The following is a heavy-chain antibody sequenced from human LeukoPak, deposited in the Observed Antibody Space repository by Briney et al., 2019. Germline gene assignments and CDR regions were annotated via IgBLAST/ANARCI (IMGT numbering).Heavy chain of an antibody. Sequence: PGESLKISCKGSGYSFTSYWIGWVRQMPGKGLEWMGIIYPGDSETRYSPSFKGQVTISADNSSSTAYLQGSSLKASDTAMYYCASGYQLLYFDYWGQGTLVTVSS. J-gene: IGHJ4*02. D-gene: IGHD2-2*01. CDR3: ASGYQLLYFDY. V-gene: IGHV5-51*03. CDR1: GYSFTSYW. CDR2: IYPGDSET.